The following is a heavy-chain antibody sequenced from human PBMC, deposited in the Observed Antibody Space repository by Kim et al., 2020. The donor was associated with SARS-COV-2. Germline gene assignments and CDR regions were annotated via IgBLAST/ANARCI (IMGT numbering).Heavy chain of an antibody. CDR2: FSVGGDTT. J-gene: IGHJ4*02. CDR1: GFPLSSFA. Sequence: GGSLRLSCAASGFPLSSFAMTWVRQAPGKGLEWVSGFSVGGDTTFYAASVKGRCTISRDNSKNTLYLQLDSLRPEDTAVYFCAKPYGGSGAYNYWGRGTL. V-gene: IGHV3-23*01. CDR3: AKPYGGSGAYNY. D-gene: IGHD3-16*01.